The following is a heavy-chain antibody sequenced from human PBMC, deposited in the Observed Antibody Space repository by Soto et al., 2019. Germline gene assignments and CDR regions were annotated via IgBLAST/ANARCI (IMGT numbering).Heavy chain of an antibody. CDR2: IYYSGST. CDR1: GGSISSGDYY. Sequence: PSETLSLTCTVSGGSISSGDYYWSWIRQPPGKGLEWIGYIYYSGSTYYNPSLKSRVTISVDTSKNQFSLKLSSVTAADTAVYYCARVRGHYDFWSGQYYYYGMDVWGQGTTVTVSS. J-gene: IGHJ6*02. CDR3: ARVRGHYDFWSGQYYYYGMDV. D-gene: IGHD3-3*01. V-gene: IGHV4-30-4*01.